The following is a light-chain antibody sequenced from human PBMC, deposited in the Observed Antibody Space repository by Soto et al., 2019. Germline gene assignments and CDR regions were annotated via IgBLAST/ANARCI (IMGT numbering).Light chain of an antibody. CDR3: HQRQSWPRT. CDR2: RAS. J-gene: IGKJ1*01. V-gene: IGKV3-15*01. CDR1: QSVSSN. Sequence: EIVITQSPATLSVSPGERATLSCRASQSVSSNVAWYQQRPGQAPRLLIYRASTRATGVPARFSGSGSGTDFTLTISNVEPEDFAVYYCHQRQSWPRTFGQGTKVDIK.